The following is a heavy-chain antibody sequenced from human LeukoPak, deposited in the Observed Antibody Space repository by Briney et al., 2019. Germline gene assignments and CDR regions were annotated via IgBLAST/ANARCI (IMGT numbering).Heavy chain of an antibody. CDR3: AKAYSSSLYGAAFQI. J-gene: IGHJ3*02. CDR1: GFTFIFYA. D-gene: IGHD6-13*01. CDR2: ISGDASVS. V-gene: IGHV3-23*01. Sequence: GGSLRLSCAGSGFTFIFYAVTWVRQAPGKGLEWVSGISGDASVSKDADSVKGRFNISRDNSKNTLYLQLNSLRVEDTAIYYCAKAYSSSLYGAAFQIWGQGKIVTVSP.